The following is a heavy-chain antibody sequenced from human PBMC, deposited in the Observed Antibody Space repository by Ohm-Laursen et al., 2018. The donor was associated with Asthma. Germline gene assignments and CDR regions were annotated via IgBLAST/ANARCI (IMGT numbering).Heavy chain of an antibody. CDR2: MSYNGVTE. V-gene: IGHV3-30-3*01. CDR3: AKDKEGRYDFWSGLSSHYYGMDV. CDR1: GFTFSPYS. Sequence: SLRLSCAASGFTFSPYSMRWVRQAPGKGLEWVASMSYNGVTEFYVDSVKGRFTISRDNSKNTLYLQMNSLRAEDTAVYYCAKDKEGRYDFWSGLSSHYYGMDVWGQGTTVTVSS. D-gene: IGHD3-3*01. J-gene: IGHJ6*02.